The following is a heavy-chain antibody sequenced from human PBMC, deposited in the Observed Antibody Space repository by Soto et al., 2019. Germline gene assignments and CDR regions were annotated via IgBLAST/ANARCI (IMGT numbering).Heavy chain of an antibody. V-gene: IGHV4-59*01. Sequence: SETLSLTCTVSGGSMSEYFWSWIRQSPGKGLEWIGYIYYLGSTDYNPSLKSRVKISVDTSKRQFYMRLTSVTAADTAVYYCARDGYDGSGSPHPAYWGKGTKVTX. J-gene: IGHJ4*02. CDR2: IYYLGST. CDR1: GGSMSEYF. CDR3: ARDGYDGSGSPHPAY. D-gene: IGHD3-10*01.